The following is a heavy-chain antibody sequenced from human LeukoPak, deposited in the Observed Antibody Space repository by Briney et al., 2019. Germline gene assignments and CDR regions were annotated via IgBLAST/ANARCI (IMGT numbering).Heavy chain of an antibody. CDR2: IIPIFGTA. CDR1: GGTFSSYA. CDR3: ATQGSSHDAFDI. V-gene: IGHV1-69*06. J-gene: IGHJ3*02. D-gene: IGHD1-26*01. Sequence: SVKVSCKASGGTFSSYAISLVRQAPGQGLEWMGGIIPIFGTANYAQKFQGRVTITADKSTSTAYMELSSLRSEDTAVYYCATQGSSHDAFDIWGQGTMVTVSS.